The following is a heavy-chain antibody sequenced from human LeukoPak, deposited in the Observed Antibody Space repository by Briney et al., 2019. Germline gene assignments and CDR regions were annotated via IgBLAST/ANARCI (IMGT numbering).Heavy chain of an antibody. CDR2: IIPILGIA. CDR1: GGTFSSYA. D-gene: IGHD1-26*01. CDR3: ASGSPGLVDY. J-gene: IGHJ4*02. V-gene: IGHV1-69*04. Sequence: ASVKVSCKASGGTFSSYAISWVRQAPGQGLEWMGRIIPILGIANYAQKFQGRVTITADKSTSTAYMELSSLRSGDTAVYYCASGSPGLVDYWGQGTLVTVSS.